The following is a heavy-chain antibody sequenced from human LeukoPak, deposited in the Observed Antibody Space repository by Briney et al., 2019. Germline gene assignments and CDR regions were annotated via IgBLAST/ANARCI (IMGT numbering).Heavy chain of an antibody. V-gene: IGHV4-39*01. J-gene: IGHJ5*02. Sequence: SETLSLTCTVSGGSISSSSYYWGWIRQPPGTGLEWIGSIYYSGSTYYNPSLKSRVTISVDTSKDQFSLKLSSVTAADTAVYYCARHRHRRQVRGVSIYTTRGNWFDHWGQGTLVTVSS. CDR1: GGSISSSSYY. CDR2: IYYSGST. D-gene: IGHD3-10*01. CDR3: ARHRHRRQVRGVSIYTTRGNWFDH.